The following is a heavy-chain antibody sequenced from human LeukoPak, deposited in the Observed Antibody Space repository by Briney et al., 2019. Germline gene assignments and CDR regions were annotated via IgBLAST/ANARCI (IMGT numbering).Heavy chain of an antibody. J-gene: IGHJ4*02. Sequence: GGSLRLSCAASGFTFSSYWMHWVRQAPGKGLVWVSRINSDGSSTSYADSVKGRFTISRDNSKNSLYLQMNSLRTEDTALYYCAKDIGEGSSWYVYWGQGTLVTVSS. V-gene: IGHV3-74*01. CDR2: INSDGSST. D-gene: IGHD6-13*01. CDR1: GFTFSSYW. CDR3: AKDIGEGSSWYVY.